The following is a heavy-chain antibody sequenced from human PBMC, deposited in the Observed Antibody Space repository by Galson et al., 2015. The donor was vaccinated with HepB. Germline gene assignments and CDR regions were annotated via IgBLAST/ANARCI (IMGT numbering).Heavy chain of an antibody. CDR2: ISGRGGST. V-gene: IGHV3-23*01. J-gene: IGHJ4*02. Sequence: SLRLSCAASGFTFSSYVMSWVRQAPGKGLEWVSGISGRGGSTYYADSVKGRFTISRDNSKNTLYLQMNNLRAEDTAVYYCAKGTTDIDYWGQGTQVTVSS. CDR1: GFTFSSYV. CDR3: AKGTTDIDY. D-gene: IGHD1-1*01.